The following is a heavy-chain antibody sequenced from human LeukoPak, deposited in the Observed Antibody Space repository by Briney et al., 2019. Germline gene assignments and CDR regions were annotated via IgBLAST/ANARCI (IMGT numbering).Heavy chain of an antibody. V-gene: IGHV1-18*01. CDR1: GYTFTSYG. J-gene: IGHJ4*02. D-gene: IGHD3-10*01. Sequence: GASVKVSCKASGYTFTSYGISWVRQAPGQGLEWMGWISAYNGNTNYAQKLQGRVTMTTDTSTSTAYMELRSLRSDDTAVYYCARGLPVRGVIYRFDYWGQGTLVTVSS. CDR2: ISAYNGNT. CDR3: ARGLPVRGVIYRFDY.